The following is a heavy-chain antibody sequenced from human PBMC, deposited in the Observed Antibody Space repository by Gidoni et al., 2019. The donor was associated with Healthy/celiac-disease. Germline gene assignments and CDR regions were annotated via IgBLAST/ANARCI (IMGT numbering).Heavy chain of an antibody. CDR3: ARVGGLEGDAFDI. D-gene: IGHD5-12*01. J-gene: IGHJ3*02. CDR2: INSCNGNT. CDR1: GYTFTSYA. V-gene: IGHV1-3*01. Sequence: QVPLVQSAAEGKKLGASVKDSCKASGYTFTSYAMHWVRQAPGQRLEWMGWINSCNGNTKYSHKFQGRVTITRDTSASTAYMELSSLRSEDTAVYYCARVGGLEGDAFDIWGQGTMVTVSS.